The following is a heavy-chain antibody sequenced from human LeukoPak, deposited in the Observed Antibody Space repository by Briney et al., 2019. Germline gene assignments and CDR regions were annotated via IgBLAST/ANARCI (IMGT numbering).Heavy chain of an antibody. CDR1: GFSFSSFS. D-gene: IGHD4/OR15-4a*01. J-gene: IGHJ4*02. CDR3: ARRAGAYSHPYDY. CDR2: ISDNGGNT. V-gene: IGHV3-21*04. Sequence: GGSLRLSCAASGFSFSSFSMNWVRQAPGKGLEWVSSISDNGGNTHYSDSVKGRFTISRDNSKNTLYLQMNSLRAEDTAVYYCARRAGAYSHPYDYWGQGTLVTVSS.